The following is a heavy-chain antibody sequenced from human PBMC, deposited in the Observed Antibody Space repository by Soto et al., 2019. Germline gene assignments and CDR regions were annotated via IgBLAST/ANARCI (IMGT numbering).Heavy chain of an antibody. J-gene: IGHJ4*02. D-gene: IGHD3-22*01. CDR3: ARDYYDSSAIISDPYFDY. V-gene: IGHV3-33*01. CDR2: IWYDGSNK. Sequence: GGSLRLSCAASGFTFSSYGMHWVRQAPGKGLEWVAVIWYDGSNKYYADSVKGRFTISRDNSKNTLYLQMNSLRAEDTAVYYCARDYYDSSAIISDPYFDYWGQGTLVTVSS. CDR1: GFTFSSYG.